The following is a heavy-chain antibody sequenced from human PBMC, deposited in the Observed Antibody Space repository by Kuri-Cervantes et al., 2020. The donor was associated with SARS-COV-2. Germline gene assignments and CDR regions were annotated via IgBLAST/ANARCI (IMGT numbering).Heavy chain of an antibody. CDR3: ARIGPYYYDSSGYIASYYYGMDV. Sequence: SLMIHFAASGFTFSSYAMHWVRQAPGKGLQWVAVISYVGSDKYYADSVKGRFTISRDNSKNTLYLQMNSLRAEDTAVYYCARIGPYYYDSSGYIASYYYGMDVWGQGTTVTVSS. V-gene: IGHV3-30*07. D-gene: IGHD3-22*01. J-gene: IGHJ6*02. CDR2: ISYVGSDK. CDR1: GFTFSSYA.